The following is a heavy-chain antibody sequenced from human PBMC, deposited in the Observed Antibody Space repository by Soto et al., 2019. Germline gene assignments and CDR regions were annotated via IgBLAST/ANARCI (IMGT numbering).Heavy chain of an antibody. V-gene: IGHV3-11*05. CDR1: GFTFGDSY. Sequence: GGSLRLSCAGSGFTFGDSYMRWIRQAPGKGLEWLSYISPGSRYPAYADSVKGRFTISRDNSKNTLYLQMNSLRGEDTAVYYCAKDRDYSGYDSADYWGQGTLVTVSS. CDR2: ISPGSRYP. J-gene: IGHJ4*02. CDR3: AKDRDYSGYDSADY. D-gene: IGHD5-12*01.